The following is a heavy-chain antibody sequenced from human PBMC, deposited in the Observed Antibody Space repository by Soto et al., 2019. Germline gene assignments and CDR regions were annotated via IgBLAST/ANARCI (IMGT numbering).Heavy chain of an antibody. V-gene: IGHV4-39*01. Sequence: QLQLQESGPGLVKPSETLSLTCTVSGGSISSSSYYWGWIRQPPGKGLEWIGSIYYSGSTYYNPSLKSRVTISVDTSKNQFSLKLSSVTAADTAVYYCARRSGYYYWPFDYWGQGTLVTVSS. D-gene: IGHD3-22*01. J-gene: IGHJ4*02. CDR3: ARRSGYYYWPFDY. CDR1: GGSISSSSYY. CDR2: IYYSGST.